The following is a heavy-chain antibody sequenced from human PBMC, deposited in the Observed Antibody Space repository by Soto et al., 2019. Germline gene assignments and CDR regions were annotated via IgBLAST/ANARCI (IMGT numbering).Heavy chain of an antibody. CDR2: IWDDGSNI. CDR3: ARDLSKGGYFDY. J-gene: IGHJ4*02. Sequence: QMQLMESGGGVVQPGRSLRLSCEASGFTFSTYAMHWVRQAPGKGLEWVAFIWDDGSNIYYADSVRGRFTISRDNSKNTLYLQMNSLRAEDTAVYYCARDLSKGGYFDYWGQGTLVTVSS. V-gene: IGHV3-33*01. CDR1: GFTFSTYA. D-gene: IGHD3-16*01.